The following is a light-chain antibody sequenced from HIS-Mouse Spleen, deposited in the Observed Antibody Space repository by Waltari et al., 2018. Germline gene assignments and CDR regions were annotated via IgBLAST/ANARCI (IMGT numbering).Light chain of an antibody. CDR2: DDS. V-gene: IGLV3-21*02. Sequence: SYVLTQPPSVSVAPGQTARIPCGGNNLGSKSLHWYQQKPGQAPVLVVYDDSDRPSGIPERFSGSNSGNTATLTISRVEAGDEADYYCQVWDSSSDRVFGTGTKVTVL. CDR3: QVWDSSSDRV. CDR1: NLGSKS. J-gene: IGLJ1*01.